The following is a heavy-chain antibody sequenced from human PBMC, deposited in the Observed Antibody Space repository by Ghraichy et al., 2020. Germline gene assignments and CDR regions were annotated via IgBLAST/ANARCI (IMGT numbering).Heavy chain of an antibody. CDR1: GGSISSYY. CDR3: ASSNGVGAAEYFQH. J-gene: IGHJ1*01. D-gene: IGHD2-8*01. CDR2: IYTSGST. Sequence: SETLSLTCTVSGGSISSYYWSWIRQPAGKGLEWIGRIYTSGSTNYNPSLKSRVTMSVDTSKNQFSLKLSSVTAADTAVYYCASSNGVGAAEYFQHWGQGTLVTVSS. V-gene: IGHV4-4*07.